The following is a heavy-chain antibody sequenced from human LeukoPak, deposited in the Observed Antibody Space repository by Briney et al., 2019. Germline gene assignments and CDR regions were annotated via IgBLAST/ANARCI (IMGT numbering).Heavy chain of an antibody. CDR3: GKSAPSGFDP. CDR2: INAGNGDA. CDR1: GYTFTTYA. V-gene: IGHV1-3*01. J-gene: IGHJ5*02. Sequence: GASVKVSCKASGYTFTTYAIHWVRQAPGRSLEWMGGINAGNGDAKYSQNFHDRITITRDTSASTVYVELTSLRSEDTAVYYCGKSAPSGFDPWGQGTLVTVSS.